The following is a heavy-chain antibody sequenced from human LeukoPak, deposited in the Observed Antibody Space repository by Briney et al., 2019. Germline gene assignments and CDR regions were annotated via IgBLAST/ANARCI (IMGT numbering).Heavy chain of an antibody. CDR1: GGSISSYY. CDR2: IYYSGSN. J-gene: IGHJ5*02. Sequence: PSETLSLTCTVSGGSISSYYWSWLRQPPGKGLEWIGYIYYSGSNNYNPSLKSRVTISVDTSKNQFSLKLSSVTAADTAVYYCARANLYNWFDPWGQGTLVTVSS. V-gene: IGHV4-59*01. CDR3: ARANLYNWFDP.